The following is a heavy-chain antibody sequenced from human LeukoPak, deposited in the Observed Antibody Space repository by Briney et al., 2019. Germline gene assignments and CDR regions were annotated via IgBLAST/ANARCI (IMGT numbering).Heavy chain of an antibody. V-gene: IGHV1-46*01. J-gene: IGHJ4*02. CDR1: GHTFTSYY. CDR2: INPSGGST. CDR3: ASGFDWLLYFDY. D-gene: IGHD3-9*01. Sequence: ASVKVSCKASGHTFTSYYMHWVRRAPGQGLEWMGIINPSGGSTSYAQKFQGRVTMTRDTSTSTVYMELSSLRSEDTAVYYCASGFDWLLYFDYWGQGTLVTVSS.